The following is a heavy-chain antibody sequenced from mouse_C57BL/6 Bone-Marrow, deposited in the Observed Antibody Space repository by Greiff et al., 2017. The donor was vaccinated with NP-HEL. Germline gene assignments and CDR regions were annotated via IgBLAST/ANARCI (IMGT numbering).Heavy chain of an antibody. D-gene: IGHD1-1*02. CDR3: ARDLLGSYDY. CDR2: ISDGGSYT. CDR1: GFTFSSYA. J-gene: IGHJ2*01. V-gene: IGHV5-4*01. Sequence: EVKLVESGGGLVKPGGSLKLSCAASGFTFSSYAMSWVRQTPEKRLEWVATISDGGSYTYYPDNVKGRFTLSRDNAKNNLYLQMSHLKSEDTAMYYCARDLLGSYDYWGQGTTLTVSS.